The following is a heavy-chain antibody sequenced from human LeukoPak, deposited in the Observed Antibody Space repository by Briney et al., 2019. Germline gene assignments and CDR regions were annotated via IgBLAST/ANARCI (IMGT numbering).Heavy chain of an antibody. Sequence: PSETLSLTCTVSGGSISSSSYYWAWIRQPPGRGLEWIGYIYYSGSTYYNPSLKSRVTISVDTSKNQFSLKLSSVTAADTAVYYCARLRLYYDSTPDAFDIWGQGTMVTVSS. CDR3: ARLRLYYDSTPDAFDI. CDR1: GGSISSSSYY. V-gene: IGHV4-31*03. J-gene: IGHJ3*02. CDR2: IYYSGST. D-gene: IGHD3-22*01.